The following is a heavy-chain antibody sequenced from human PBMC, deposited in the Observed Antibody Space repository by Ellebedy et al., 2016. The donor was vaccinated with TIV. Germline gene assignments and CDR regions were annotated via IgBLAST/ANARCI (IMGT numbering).Heavy chain of an antibody. CDR1: GVTFSGYA. CDR2: VIPLFGPP. J-gene: IGHJ4*02. Sequence: AASVKVSCKASGVTFSGYAMNWVRQAPGQGLEWMGGVIPLFGPPLYAENFQGRVTITADESTGMAYLELSGLRSEDTALYFCARSHTHYDYVGGTYRPTPFFDYWGQGTQVTVSS. V-gene: IGHV1-69*13. D-gene: IGHD3-16*02. CDR3: ARSHTHYDYVGGTYRPTPFFDY.